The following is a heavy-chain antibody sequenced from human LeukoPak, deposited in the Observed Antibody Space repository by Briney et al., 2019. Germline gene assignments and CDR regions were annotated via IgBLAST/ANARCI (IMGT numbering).Heavy chain of an antibody. V-gene: IGHV1-2*02. D-gene: IGHD4-17*01. CDR1: GYTFTGYY. J-gene: IGHJ6*03. Sequence: ASVKVSCKASGYTFTGYYMHWVRQAPGQGLEWMGWINPNSGGTNYAQKFQGRVTMTWDTSISTAYMELSRLRSDDTAVYYCARDTGDTVTQYYYYYYMDVWGKGTTVTVSS. CDR2: INPNSGGT. CDR3: ARDTGDTVTQYYYYYYMDV.